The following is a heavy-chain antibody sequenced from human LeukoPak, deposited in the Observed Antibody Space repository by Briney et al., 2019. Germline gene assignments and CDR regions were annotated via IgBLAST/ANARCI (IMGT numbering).Heavy chain of an antibody. V-gene: IGHV6-1*01. D-gene: IGHD6-19*01. CDR1: GDSVSSNSAA. J-gene: IGHJ4*02. CDR3: VGSGSPLGDS. CDR2: TYYRSKWYN. Sequence: SQTLSLTCAISGDSVSSNSAAWNCIRQSPSRGLEWLGRTYYRSKWYNDYAISVKSRITINPDTSKNQFSLQLNSVIPEDTAVYYCVGSGSPLGDSWGQGTLVTVSS.